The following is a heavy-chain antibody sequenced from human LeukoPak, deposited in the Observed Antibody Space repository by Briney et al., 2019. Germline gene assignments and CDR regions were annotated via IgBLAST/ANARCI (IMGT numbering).Heavy chain of an antibody. V-gene: IGHV1-2*02. D-gene: IGHD2-21*02. Sequence: ASVKVSCKASGYTFTGYYMHWVRQAPGQGLEWMGWINPNSGGTNYAQKFQGRVTMTRDMSISTAYMELSRLRSDDTAVYYCARAFAYCGGDCYYNYWGQGTLVTVSS. CDR2: INPNSGGT. CDR1: GYTFTGYY. CDR3: ARAFAYCGGDCYYNY. J-gene: IGHJ4*02.